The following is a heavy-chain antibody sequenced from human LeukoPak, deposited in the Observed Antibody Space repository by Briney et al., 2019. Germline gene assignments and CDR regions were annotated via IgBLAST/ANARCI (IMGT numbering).Heavy chain of an antibody. D-gene: IGHD3-22*01. CDR2: INPNSGGT. J-gene: IGHJ4*02. CDR1: GYTFTGYY. V-gene: IGHV1-2*02. CDR3: ARLSDSGYYFDY. Sequence: ASVKVSCKASGYTFTGYYMHWVRQAPGQGLEWMGWINPNSGGTNYAQKFQGRVTMTMDTSISTAYMELSRLRSDDTAVYYCARLSDSGYYFDYWGQGTLVTVSS.